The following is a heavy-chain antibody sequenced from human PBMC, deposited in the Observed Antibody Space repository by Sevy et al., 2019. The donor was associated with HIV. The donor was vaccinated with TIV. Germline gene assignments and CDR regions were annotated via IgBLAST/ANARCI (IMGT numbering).Heavy chain of an antibody. D-gene: IGHD3-9*01. V-gene: IGHV3-23*01. CDR1: GFTSSSYA. CDR2: LSDSGVST. J-gene: IGHJ4*02. CDR3: ARDRATSATGTLFDY. Sequence: GGSLRLSCAASGFTSSSYAMSWVRQPPGRRLEWVSTLSDSGVSTYYADSVKGRFTISRDNSKNILYLQMNSLRAEDTAIYYCARDRATSATGTLFDYWGRGTLVTVSS.